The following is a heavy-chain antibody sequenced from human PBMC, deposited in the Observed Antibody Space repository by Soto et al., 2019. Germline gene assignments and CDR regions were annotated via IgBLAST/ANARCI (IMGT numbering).Heavy chain of an antibody. V-gene: IGHV1-69*08. CDR2: IIPILGIA. CDR3: ARESGDFWSGYFAY. D-gene: IGHD3-3*01. CDR1: GGTFSSYT. Sequence: QVQLVQSGAEVQKPGSSVKVSCKASGGTFSSYTISWVRQAPGQGLEWMGRIIPILGIANYAQKFQGRVTITADKSTSTAYMELSSLRSEDTAVYYCARESGDFWSGYFAYWGQGTLVNVSS. J-gene: IGHJ4*02.